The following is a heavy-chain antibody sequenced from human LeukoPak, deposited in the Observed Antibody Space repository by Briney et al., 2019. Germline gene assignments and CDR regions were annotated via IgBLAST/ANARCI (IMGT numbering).Heavy chain of an antibody. CDR3: TATYYDFWSGRDY. D-gene: IGHD3-3*01. Sequence: GGSLRLSCAASGFTFSNAWMGWVRQAPGKGLEWVGRIKSKTDGGTTDYAAPVKGRFTISRDDSKNTLYLQMNSLRTEDTAVYYCTATYYDFWSGRDYWGQGTLVTVSS. V-gene: IGHV3-15*01. J-gene: IGHJ4*02. CDR1: GFTFSNAW. CDR2: IKSKTDGGTT.